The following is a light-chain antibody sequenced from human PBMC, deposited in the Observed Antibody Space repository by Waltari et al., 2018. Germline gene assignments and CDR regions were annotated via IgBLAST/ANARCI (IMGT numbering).Light chain of an antibody. CDR2: KAS. CDR3: QQRSSWPPL. J-gene: IGKJ2*01. Sequence: DIQMTQSPSTLSASVGDRVTITCRASQTITNWLAWYQQKPGEAPKLLIYKASTLDMGVPSRFSGSGSGTEFTLTISSLQPDDFATYYCQQRSSWPPLFGQGTKLEIK. CDR1: QTITNW. V-gene: IGKV1-5*03.